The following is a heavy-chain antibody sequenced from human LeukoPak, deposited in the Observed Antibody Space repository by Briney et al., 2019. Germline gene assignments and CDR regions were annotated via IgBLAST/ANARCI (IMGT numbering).Heavy chain of an antibody. CDR3: ARDFRFLEDY. J-gene: IGHJ4*02. V-gene: IGHV4-4*07. CDR1: GGSISNFY. Sequence: SETLSLTCTVSGGSISNFYLSWIRQAAGKGLEWIGRIYPRGSDYNPSLKSRVTMSLDTSKKQFSLNLRSVTAADTAVYYCARDFRFLEDYWGQGTLVTVS. D-gene: IGHD3-3*01. CDR2: IYPRGS.